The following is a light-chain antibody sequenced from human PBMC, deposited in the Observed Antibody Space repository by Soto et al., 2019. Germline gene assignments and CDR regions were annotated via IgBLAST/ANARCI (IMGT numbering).Light chain of an antibody. J-gene: IGKJ1*01. CDR1: QSLLNSDDGNTY. CDR3: MQRLEFPWT. V-gene: IGKV2-40*01. CDR2: TLS. Sequence: EIVMTQTPLSLPVTPGEPASISCRSSQSLLNSDDGNTYLDWYLQKPGQSPQLLIKTLSYRASGVPDRFSGSGSGTDFTVKISRVAPEDVGVYYCMQRLEFPWTFGQGTKVEIK.